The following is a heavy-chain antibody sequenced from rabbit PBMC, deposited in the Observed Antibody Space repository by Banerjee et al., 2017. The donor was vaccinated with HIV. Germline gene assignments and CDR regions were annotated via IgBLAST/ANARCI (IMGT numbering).Heavy chain of an antibody. CDR2: IYAGSSGST. CDR1: GFSFSSSLY. J-gene: IGHJ2*01. V-gene: IGHV1S40*01. CDR3: ARKRIYNNGDIGYGTANNAFDP. D-gene: IGHD7-1*01. Sequence: QSLEESGGDLVKPGASLTLTCTASGFSFSSSLYMCWVRQAPGKGLEWIACIYAGSSGSTYYASWAKGRFTISKTSSTTVTLQMTSLTAADTATYFCARKRIYNNGDIGYGTANNAFDPWGQGTLVTVS.